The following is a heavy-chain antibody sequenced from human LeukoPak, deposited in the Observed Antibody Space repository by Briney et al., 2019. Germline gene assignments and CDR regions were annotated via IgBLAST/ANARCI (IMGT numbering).Heavy chain of an antibody. D-gene: IGHD4-17*01. V-gene: IGHV3-23*01. CDR3: AKDLRSYGDYGAFDI. CDR1: GLTFSSYA. CDR2: ISGSGGST. Sequence: GGSLRLSCVASGLTFSSYAMSWVRQAPGKGLEWVSAISGSGGSTYYADSVKGRFTISRDNSKNTLYLQMNSLRAEDTAVYYCAKDLRSYGDYGAFDIWGQGTMVTVSS. J-gene: IGHJ3*02.